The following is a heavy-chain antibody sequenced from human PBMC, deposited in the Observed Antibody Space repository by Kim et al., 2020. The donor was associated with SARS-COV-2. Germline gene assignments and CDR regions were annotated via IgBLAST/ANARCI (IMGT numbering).Heavy chain of an antibody. CDR2: IIPILGIA. V-gene: IGHV1-69*04. CDR1: GGTFSSYA. J-gene: IGHJ4*02. CDR3: ARDLDYGDYYFDY. Sequence: SVKVSCKASGGTFSSYAISWVRQAPGQGLEWMGRIIPILGIANYAQKFQGRVTITADKSTSTAYMELSSLRSEDTAVYYCARDLDYGDYYFDYWGQGTLVTVSS. D-gene: IGHD4-17*01.